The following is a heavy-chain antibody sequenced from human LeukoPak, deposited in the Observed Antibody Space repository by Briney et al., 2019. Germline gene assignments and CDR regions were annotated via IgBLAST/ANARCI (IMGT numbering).Heavy chain of an antibody. V-gene: IGHV3-30*02. CDR3: ASSIAVAGTLDY. J-gene: IGHJ4*02. D-gene: IGHD6-19*01. CDR2: IRYDGSNK. Sequence: PGGSVRLSCAASGFTFSSYGMHWLRQAPGKGLEWVAFIRYDGSNKYYADSVKGRFTISRDNSKNTLYLQMNSLRAEDMAVYYCASSIAVAGTLDYWGQGTLVTVSS. CDR1: GFTFSSYG.